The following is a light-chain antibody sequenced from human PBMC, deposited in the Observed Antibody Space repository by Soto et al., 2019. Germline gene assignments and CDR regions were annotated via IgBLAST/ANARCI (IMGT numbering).Light chain of an antibody. CDR1: SSDVGGYNY. CDR2: DVS. J-gene: IGLJ1*01. V-gene: IGLV2-14*01. CDR3: SSYTTSNNRPIV. Sequence: QSVLTQPASVSGSPGQSITISCTGTSSDVGGYNYVSWYQQHPGKAPKFMIYDVSNRPSGVSNRFSGSKSVNTASLTISGLQAEDEAYYYRSSYTTSNNRPIVLGTGTKVTVL.